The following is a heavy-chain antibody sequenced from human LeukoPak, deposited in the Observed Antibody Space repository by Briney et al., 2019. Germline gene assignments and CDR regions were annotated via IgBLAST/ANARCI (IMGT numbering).Heavy chain of an antibody. V-gene: IGHV1-2*02. CDR1: GYTFTGYY. CDR2: INPNSGDT. CDR3: AGVRPGRGMDV. D-gene: IGHD6-6*01. Sequence: ASVKVSFKASGYTFTGYYMHWVRQAPEQGLEWMGWINPNSGDTIYAQKFQGRVTMTRDTSISAAYMELSRLRSDDTAVYYCAGVRPGRGMDVWGQGTTVTVSS. J-gene: IGHJ6*02.